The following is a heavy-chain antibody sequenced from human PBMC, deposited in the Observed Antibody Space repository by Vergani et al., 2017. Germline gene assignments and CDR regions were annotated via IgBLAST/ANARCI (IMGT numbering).Heavy chain of an antibody. CDR3: ARVVSTNSRIAVAGKLDY. J-gene: IGHJ4*02. CDR2: IYSTGST. D-gene: IGHD6-19*01. CDR1: GGSFNTYY. Sequence: QVQLEESGPGLVKPSETLSLTCTVSGGSFNTYYWSWIRQSPGKGLEWIGYIYSTGSTNYNPSLNSRVTMSVDTSKNQFSLKLRSVTAADTAVYFCARVVSTNSRIAVAGKLDYWGQGTLVTVSS. V-gene: IGHV4-59*13.